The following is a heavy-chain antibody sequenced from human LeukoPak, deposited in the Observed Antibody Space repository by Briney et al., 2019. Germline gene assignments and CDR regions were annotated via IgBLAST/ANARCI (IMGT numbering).Heavy chain of an antibody. Sequence: GASVKVSCKASGGTFSSYAISWVRQAPGQGLEWMGGIIPIFGTANYAQKFQGRVTITADESTSTAYMELSSLRSEDTAVYYCARVYSSKVGDAFDTWGQGTMVTVSS. D-gene: IGHD6-13*01. CDR1: GGTFSSYA. J-gene: IGHJ3*02. CDR2: IIPIFGTA. CDR3: ARVYSSKVGDAFDT. V-gene: IGHV1-69*01.